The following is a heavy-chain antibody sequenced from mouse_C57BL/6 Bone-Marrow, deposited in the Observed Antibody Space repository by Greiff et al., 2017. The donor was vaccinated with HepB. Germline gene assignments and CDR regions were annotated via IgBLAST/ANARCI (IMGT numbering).Heavy chain of an antibody. CDR1: GFTFSSYA. CDR2: ISDGGSYT. Sequence: EVKVVESGGGLVKPGGSLKLSCAASGFTFSSYAMSWVRQTPEKRLEWVATISDGGSYTYYPDNVKGRFTISRDNAKNNLYLQMSHLKSEDTAMYYGARDPLYYGSSYRYFDVWGTGTTVTVSS. J-gene: IGHJ1*03. D-gene: IGHD1-1*01. CDR3: ARDPLYYGSSYRYFDV. V-gene: IGHV5-4*01.